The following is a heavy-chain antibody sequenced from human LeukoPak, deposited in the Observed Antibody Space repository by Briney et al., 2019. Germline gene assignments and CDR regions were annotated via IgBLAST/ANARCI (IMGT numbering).Heavy chain of an antibody. Sequence: GGSLRLSCSASGFTFNRFYLHWVRQAPGKGLEFVPHISSNGATTYYADSVKGRFTISRDNSKNTLYLQMSSLRADDTAVYYCVIDRSIAAPNNDFFDSWGQGALVTVSS. CDR1: GFTFNRFY. V-gene: IGHV3-64D*06. CDR2: ISSNGATT. J-gene: IGHJ4*02. CDR3: VIDRSIAAPNNDFFDS. D-gene: IGHD6-6*01.